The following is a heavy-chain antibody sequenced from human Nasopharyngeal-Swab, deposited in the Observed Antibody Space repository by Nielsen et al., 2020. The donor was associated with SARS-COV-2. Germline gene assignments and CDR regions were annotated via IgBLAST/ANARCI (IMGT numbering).Heavy chain of an antibody. CDR3: AGASRGIFGVVSTFDY. CDR2: IYYSGST. CDR1: GGSISSGGYY. V-gene: IGHV4-31*03. Sequence: SETLSLTCTVSGGSISSGGYYWSWIRQHPGKGLEWIGYIYYSGSTYYNPSLKSRVTISVDTSKNQFSLKLSSVTAADTAVYYCAGASRGIFGVVSTFDYWGQGTLVTVSS. D-gene: IGHD3-3*01. J-gene: IGHJ4*02.